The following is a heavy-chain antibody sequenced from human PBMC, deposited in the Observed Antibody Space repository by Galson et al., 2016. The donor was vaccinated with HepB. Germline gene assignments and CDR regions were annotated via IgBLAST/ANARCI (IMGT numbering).Heavy chain of an antibody. D-gene: IGHD2-15*01. CDR3: AIRPGVAATDYYYYYMDV. CDR2: IDPSDSYT. CDR1: GYSFTNYW. V-gene: IGHV5-10-1*01. J-gene: IGHJ6*03. Sequence: QSGAEVKKPGESLRISCKGSGYSFTNYWITWVRQMPGKGLEWMGTIDPSDSYTNYRTSFQGHVTLSADKSISTAYLQWSSLKATDTPMYYCAIRPGVAATDYYYYYMDVWGKGTTVTVSS.